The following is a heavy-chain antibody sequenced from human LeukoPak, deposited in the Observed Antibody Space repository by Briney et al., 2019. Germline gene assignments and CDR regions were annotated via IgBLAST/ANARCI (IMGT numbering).Heavy chain of an antibody. J-gene: IGHJ4*02. CDR3: ARGHTYYDYVWGSSPFDY. CDR2: IYYSGST. CDR1: GGSISSSSYY. Sequence: SETLSLTCTVSGGSISSSSYYWGWIRQPPGKGLEWIGSIYYSGSTYYNPSLKSRVTISVDTSKNQFSLKLSSVTAADTAVYYCARGHTYYDYVWGSSPFDYWGQGTLVTVSS. V-gene: IGHV4-39*01. D-gene: IGHD3-16*01.